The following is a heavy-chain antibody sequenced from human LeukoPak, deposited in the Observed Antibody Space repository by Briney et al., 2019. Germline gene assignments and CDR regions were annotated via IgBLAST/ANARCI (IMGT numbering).Heavy chain of an antibody. Sequence: PGGSLRLSCAASGFTFSSYAMSWVRQAPGKGLEWVSAISGSGGSTYYADSVKGRFTISRDNSKNTLYLQMNSLRAEDTAVYYCARDWYYDSSGYFHFSFWGQGTLVTVSS. CDR1: GFTFSSYA. J-gene: IGHJ4*02. D-gene: IGHD3-22*01. CDR3: ARDWYYDSSGYFHFSF. CDR2: ISGSGGST. V-gene: IGHV3-23*01.